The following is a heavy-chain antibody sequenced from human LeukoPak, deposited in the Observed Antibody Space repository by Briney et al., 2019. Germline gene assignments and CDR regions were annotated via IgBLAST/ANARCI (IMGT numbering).Heavy chain of an antibody. J-gene: IGHJ3*02. CDR2: IRSKANSYAT. CDR1: GFTFSGSA. Sequence: GGSLRLSCAASGFTFSGSAMHWVRQASGKGLEWVGRIRSKANSYATAYAASVKGRFTISRDDSKNTAYLQMNSLKTEDTAVYYCAKDRGAQSPWPVVVITPGAFDIWGQGTMVTVSS. D-gene: IGHD3-22*01. V-gene: IGHV3-73*01. CDR3: AKDRGAQSPWPVVVITPGAFDI.